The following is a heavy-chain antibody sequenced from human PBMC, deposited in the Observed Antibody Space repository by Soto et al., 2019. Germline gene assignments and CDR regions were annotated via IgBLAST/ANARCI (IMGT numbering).Heavy chain of an antibody. Sequence: SQTLSLTCAISGDSVSSDITSWNWIRQSPSRGLEWLGRTYYRSKWFHDYSASVKSRININPDTSKNKFSLELNSMTPEDAALYYWARGNALDVWSQGTVVTVSS. J-gene: IGHJ3*01. CDR1: GDSVSSDITS. CDR3: ARGNALDV. V-gene: IGHV6-1*01. D-gene: IGHD3-10*01. CDR2: TYYRSKWFH.